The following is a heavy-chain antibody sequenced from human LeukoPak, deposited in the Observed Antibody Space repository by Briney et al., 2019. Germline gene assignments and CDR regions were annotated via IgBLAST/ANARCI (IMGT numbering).Heavy chain of an antibody. CDR3: VSSGWSFDY. Sequence: GGSLRLSCAASGFTFSTYWMSWVRQAPGKGLEWVANIKQDGREKYYVDSVKGRFTISRDNAKNSLYLQMNSLRAEGTAVYYCVSSGWSFDYWGQGTLVTVSS. J-gene: IGHJ4*02. CDR2: IKQDGREK. V-gene: IGHV3-7*01. CDR1: GFTFSTYW. D-gene: IGHD6-19*01.